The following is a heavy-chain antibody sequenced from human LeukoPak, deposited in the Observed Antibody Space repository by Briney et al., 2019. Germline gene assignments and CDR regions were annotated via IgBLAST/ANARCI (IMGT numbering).Heavy chain of an antibody. Sequence: PGGSLRLSCAASGFTVTSNYMTWVRQPPGKGLECVSVIFSGGNTYYTDSVKGRFTISRDSSKNTLYLQMNSLRAEDTAVYYCAKQGPVLRFLEWLSPFDYWGQGTLVTVSS. J-gene: IGHJ4*02. V-gene: IGHV3-66*04. CDR1: GFTVTSNY. CDR3: AKQGPVLRFLEWLSPFDY. CDR2: IFSGGNT. D-gene: IGHD3-3*01.